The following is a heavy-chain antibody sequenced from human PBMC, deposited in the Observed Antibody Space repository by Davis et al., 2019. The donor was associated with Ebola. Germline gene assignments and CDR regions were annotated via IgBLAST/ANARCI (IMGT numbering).Heavy chain of an antibody. CDR3: ATTPQYSSGQNKPFDY. D-gene: IGHD6-19*01. CDR1: GFTFSSYG. CDR2: IWYDGSNK. Sequence: PGGSLRLSCAASGFTFSSYGMHWVCQAPGKGLEWVAVIWYDGSNKYYADSVKGRFTISRDNYENTLSLQMNSLRADDPAVYYCATTPQYSSGQNKPFDYWGQGTLVTVSS. J-gene: IGHJ4*02. V-gene: IGHV3-33*01.